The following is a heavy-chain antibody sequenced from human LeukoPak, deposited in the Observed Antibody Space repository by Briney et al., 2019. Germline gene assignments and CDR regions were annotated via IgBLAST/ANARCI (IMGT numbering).Heavy chain of an antibody. CDR1: GFTFSSYG. CDR2: ISYDGSNK. CDR3: AKEWGHYDILTGYLN. V-gene: IGHV3-30*18. D-gene: IGHD3-9*01. J-gene: IGHJ4*02. Sequence: GRSLRLSCAASGFTFSSYGMHWVRQAPGKGLEWVAVISYDGSNKYYADSVKGRFTISRDNSKNTLYLQMNSLRAEDTAVYYCAKEWGHYDILTGYLNWGQGTLSPSPQ.